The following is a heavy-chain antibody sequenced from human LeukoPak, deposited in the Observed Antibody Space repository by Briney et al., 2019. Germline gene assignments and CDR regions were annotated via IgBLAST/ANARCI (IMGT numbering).Heavy chain of an antibody. CDR3: ALRGVRLAYYSMDV. CDR1: GFTFSAYG. Sequence: PGGSLRLSCAASGFTFSAYGMSWVRQSPRKGLEWVSGVSGADGTTYYADSVKGRFTISSDNSKSTLYLQMNNLRPEDTATYYCALRGVRLAYYSMDVWGQGTTVTVSS. V-gene: IGHV3-23*01. CDR2: VSGADGTT. J-gene: IGHJ6*02. D-gene: IGHD6-25*01.